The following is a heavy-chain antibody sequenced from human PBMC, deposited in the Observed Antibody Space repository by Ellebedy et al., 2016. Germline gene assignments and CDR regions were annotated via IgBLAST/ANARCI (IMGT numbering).Heavy chain of an antibody. CDR1: GGTFSSYA. CDR2: IIPIFGTA. J-gene: IGHJ6*02. D-gene: IGHD3-22*01. Sequence: SVKVSCXASGGTFSSYAISWVRQAPGQGLEWMGGIIPIFGTANYAQKFQGRVTITADESTSTAYMELSSLRSEDTAVYYCARALGYDSSGYYPWYGMDVWGQGTTVTVSS. CDR3: ARALGYDSSGYYPWYGMDV. V-gene: IGHV1-69*13.